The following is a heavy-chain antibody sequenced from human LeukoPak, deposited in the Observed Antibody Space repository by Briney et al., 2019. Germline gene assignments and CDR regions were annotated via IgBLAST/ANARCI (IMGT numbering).Heavy chain of an antibody. Sequence: GGSLRLSCAASGFTFSTYWMTWVRQAPGKGLEWVANIKDDGSEKSYEDSVKGRFTISRDNANDAVYLQMDTLRVEDTAVYYCARGLIYFEVWGQGTLVSVSS. D-gene: IGHD3-9*01. J-gene: IGHJ4*02. V-gene: IGHV3-7*04. CDR3: ARGLIYFEV. CDR2: IKDDGSEK. CDR1: GFTFSTYW.